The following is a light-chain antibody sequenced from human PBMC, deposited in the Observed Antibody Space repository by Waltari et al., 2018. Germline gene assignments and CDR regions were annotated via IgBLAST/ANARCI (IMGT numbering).Light chain of an antibody. CDR2: DVS. Sequence: YQQHPGKAPKLIISDVSKRPSGVPARFSGSVSGYTASLTISGLQAEDEADYYCSSYTATDTYVFGSGTTVIVL. J-gene: IGLJ1*01. CDR3: SSYTATDTYV. V-gene: IGLV2-11*03.